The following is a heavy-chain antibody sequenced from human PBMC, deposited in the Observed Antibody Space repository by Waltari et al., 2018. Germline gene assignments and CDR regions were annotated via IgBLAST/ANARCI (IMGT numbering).Heavy chain of an antibody. CDR1: GGSISTTYN. D-gene: IGHD4-17*01. CDR2: MQYRGST. J-gene: IGHJ1*01. Sequence: QLQLQESGPGLVKPSETLSLTCTVSGGSISTTYNWGWIRQPPGKGLEWMGNMQYRGSTFYNPSRKSRVTISLDTSKNQFSLRLSSVGAADTAVYFCGRIAFGDDGGYFQHWGQGTLVTVSS. V-gene: IGHV4-39*01. CDR3: GRIAFGDDGGYFQH.